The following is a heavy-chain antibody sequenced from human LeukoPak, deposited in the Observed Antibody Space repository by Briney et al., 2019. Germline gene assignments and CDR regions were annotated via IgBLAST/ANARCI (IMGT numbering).Heavy chain of an antibody. V-gene: IGHV4-59*01. CDR1: GGSISSYY. CDR2: IYYSGST. Sequence: SETLSLTCTVSGGSISSYYWSWIRQPPGKGLEWIGYIYYSGSTNYNPSLKSRVTISVDTSKNQFSLKLSSVTAADTAVYYCARDVAASYYYYMDVWGKGTTVPVSS. J-gene: IGHJ6*03. D-gene: IGHD6-25*01. CDR3: ARDVAASYYYYMDV.